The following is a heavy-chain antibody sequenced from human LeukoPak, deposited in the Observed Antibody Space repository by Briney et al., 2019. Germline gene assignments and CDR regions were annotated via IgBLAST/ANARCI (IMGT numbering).Heavy chain of an antibody. CDR3: ARADGDYEKNWFDP. CDR2: ISAYNGNT. V-gene: IGHV1-18*01. Sequence: ASVKVSCKASGYTFTSYGISWVRQAPGQGLEWMGWISAYNGNTNYAQKLQGRVTMTRDTSTSTAYMELKSLRSDDTAVYYCARADGDYEKNWFDPWGQGTLVTVSS. J-gene: IGHJ5*02. D-gene: IGHD4-17*01. CDR1: GYTFTSYG.